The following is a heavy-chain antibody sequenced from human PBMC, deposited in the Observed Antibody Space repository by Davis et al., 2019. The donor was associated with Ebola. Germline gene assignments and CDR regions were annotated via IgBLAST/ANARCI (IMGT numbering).Heavy chain of an antibody. Sequence: PGRSLRLSCAVSGSSFSSYSMNWLRQAPGEGLEWFSSISSSSTYIYYADSVKGRFTISRDNAKNSLHLQMNSLRVEDTAVYYCARDGVYGSGTYFWYFDLWGRGTLVTVSS. CDR1: GSSFSSYS. D-gene: IGHD3-10*01. J-gene: IGHJ2*01. V-gene: IGHV3-21*01. CDR2: ISSSSTYI. CDR3: ARDGVYGSGTYFWYFDL.